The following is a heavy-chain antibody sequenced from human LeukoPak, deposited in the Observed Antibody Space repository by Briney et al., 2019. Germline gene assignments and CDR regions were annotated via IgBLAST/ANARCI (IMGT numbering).Heavy chain of an antibody. J-gene: IGHJ4*02. CDR2: ISSSGSTI. CDR1: VFTFSSYA. V-gene: IGHV3-48*03. D-gene: IGHD3-16*01. CDR3: AREMQLGEVYYFDY. Sequence: VGSLRLSCAASVFTFSSYAMNWVRQAPGTGLGWVSYISSSGSTIYYADSVKGRFTISRDNAKNSLYLQMNSLRAEDTAVYYCAREMQLGEVYYFDYWGQGTLVTVSS.